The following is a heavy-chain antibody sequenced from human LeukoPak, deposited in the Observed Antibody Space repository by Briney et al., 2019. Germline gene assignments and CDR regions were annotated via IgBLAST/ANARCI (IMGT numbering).Heavy chain of an antibody. V-gene: IGHV3-21*01. J-gene: IGHJ4*02. CDR2: ISSSSSYI. Sequence: GSLRLSCAASGFTSSSYSMNWVRQAPGKGLEWVSSISSSSSYIYYADSVKGRFTISRDNAKNSLYLQMNSLRAEDTAVYYCARDPPSNYDFWSGYYASPGDYWGQGTLVTVSS. D-gene: IGHD3-3*01. CDR1: GFTSSSYS. CDR3: ARDPPSNYDFWSGYYASPGDY.